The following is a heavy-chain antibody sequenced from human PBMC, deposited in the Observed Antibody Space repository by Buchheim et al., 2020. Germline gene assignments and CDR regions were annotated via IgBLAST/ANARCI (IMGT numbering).Heavy chain of an antibody. J-gene: IGHJ4*02. CDR3: GGVIGGYSYGTAGY. D-gene: IGHD5-18*01. CDR2: ISSSSSTI. CDR1: GFTFSSYS. Sequence: EVQLVESGGGLVQPGGSLRLSCAASGFTFSSYSMNWVRQAPGKGLEWVSYISSSSSTIYYADSVKGRFAIYRDNAKNSLYLQMNSLRAEDTAVYYCGGVIGGYSYGTAGYWGQGTL. V-gene: IGHV3-48*01.